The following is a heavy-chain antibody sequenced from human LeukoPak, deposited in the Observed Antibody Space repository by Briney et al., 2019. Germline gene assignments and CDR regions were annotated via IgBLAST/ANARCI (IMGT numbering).Heavy chain of an antibody. V-gene: IGHV3-23*01. Sequence: PGGSLRLSCAASGFTFSSYGMSRVRQAPGTGLKWVTGISDSGGSTNYADSVKGRFTISRDNPKNTLYLQMNSLRAEDTAVYFCAKRGVVIRVILVGFHKEAYYFDSWGQGALVTVSS. D-gene: IGHD3-22*01. CDR3: AKRGVVIRVILVGFHKEAYYFDS. CDR1: GFTFSSYG. J-gene: IGHJ4*02. CDR2: ISDSGGST.